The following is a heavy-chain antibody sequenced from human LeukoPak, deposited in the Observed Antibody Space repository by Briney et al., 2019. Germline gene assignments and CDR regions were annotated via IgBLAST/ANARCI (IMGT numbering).Heavy chain of an antibody. CDR1: GGSISSSSYY. CDR3: ARVRGGYHGWFDP. CDR2: IYYSGSA. V-gene: IGHV4-39*07. Sequence: SETLSLTCTVSGGSISSSSYYWGWIRQPPGKGLEWIGSIYYSGSAYYNPSLTGRVTISVDTSKNQFSLKLSSVTAADTAVYYCARVRGGYHGWFDPWGQGTLVTVSS. J-gene: IGHJ5*02. D-gene: IGHD2-2*01.